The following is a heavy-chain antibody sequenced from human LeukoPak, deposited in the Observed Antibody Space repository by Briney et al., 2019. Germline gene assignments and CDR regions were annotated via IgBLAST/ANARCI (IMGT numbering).Heavy chain of an antibody. J-gene: IGHJ4*02. V-gene: IGHV1-18*01. Sequence: ASVKVSCKASGYTFTSYGISWVRQAPGQGLEWMGWISAYNGNTDYAQNLQGRVTMTTDTSTSTAYMELSRLRSDDTAVYYCARDPRDGYNQGSWGQGTLVTVSS. CDR2: ISAYNGNT. CDR1: GYTFTSYG. D-gene: IGHD5-24*01. CDR3: ARDPRDGYNQGS.